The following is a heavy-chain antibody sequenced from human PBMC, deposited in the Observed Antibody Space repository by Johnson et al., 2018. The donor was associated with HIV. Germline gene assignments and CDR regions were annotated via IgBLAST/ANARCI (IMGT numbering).Heavy chain of an antibody. D-gene: IGHD5-18*01. Sequence: VQLVESGGGLVKREGSLRLSCAPSGFIFSNAWMSWVRQAPGKGLEWVGRIKSKTDGGTTDYAAPVKGRFTISRDDSKNTLYLQMNSLKIEDTAVYYCTTGSRRQLWFNDAFDIWGQGTMVTVSS. J-gene: IGHJ3*02. CDR3: TTGSRRQLWFNDAFDI. V-gene: IGHV3-15*01. CDR2: IKSKTDGGTT. CDR1: GFIFSNAW.